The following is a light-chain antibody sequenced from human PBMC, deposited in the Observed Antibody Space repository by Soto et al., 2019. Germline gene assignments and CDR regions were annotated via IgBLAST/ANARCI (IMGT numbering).Light chain of an antibody. V-gene: IGKV1-8*01. CDR3: KQYYSYPLT. Sequence: AIRMTQSPSSFSASTGDRVTITCRASQGISSYLAWYQQKPGKAPKLLIYAASTLQSGVPSRFSGSGSGTNFTLTISCLQSENFATYYCKQYYSYPLTWGGGTKVNIK. CDR2: AAS. J-gene: IGKJ4*01. CDR1: QGISSY.